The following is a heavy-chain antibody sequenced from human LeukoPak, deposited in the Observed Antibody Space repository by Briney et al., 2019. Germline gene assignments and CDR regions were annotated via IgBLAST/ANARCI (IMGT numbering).Heavy chain of an antibody. D-gene: IGHD5-18*01. CDR2: IRYDGSNK. J-gene: IGHJ5*02. Sequence: PGGSLRLSCAASGFTFSSYNVNWVRQAPGKGLEWVAFIRYDGSNKYYADSVKGRFTISRDNSKNTLYLQMNSLRAEDTAVYYCAKDLLRAMVIRDWFDPWGQGTLVTVSS. CDR1: GFTFSSYN. CDR3: AKDLLRAMVIRDWFDP. V-gene: IGHV3-30*02.